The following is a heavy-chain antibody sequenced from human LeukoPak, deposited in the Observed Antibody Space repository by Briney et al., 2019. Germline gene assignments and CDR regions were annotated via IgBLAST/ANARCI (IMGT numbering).Heavy chain of an antibody. CDR3: ARTLAARPSDWFDP. Sequence: SETLSLTCTVSGGSISSSSYYWGWIRQPPGKGLEWIGSIYYSGSTYYNPSLKSRVTISVDTSKNQFSLKLSSVTAADTAVYYCARTLAARPSDWFDPWGRGTLVTVSS. CDR1: GGSISSSSYY. V-gene: IGHV4-39*01. J-gene: IGHJ5*02. D-gene: IGHD6-6*01. CDR2: IYYSGST.